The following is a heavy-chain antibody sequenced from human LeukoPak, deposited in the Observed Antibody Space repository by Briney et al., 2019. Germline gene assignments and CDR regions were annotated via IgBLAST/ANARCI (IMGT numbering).Heavy chain of an antibody. CDR3: AKDLGVTGYYLYYLDV. V-gene: IGHV3-23*01. D-gene: IGHD4-11*01. Sequence: PGGSLRLSCAASGFTFSSYAMSWVRKAPGKGLERVSAISGSCGSTYYADSVKGRFTISRDNSKNTLYLQMKSLRAEDTAVYYCAKDLGVTGYYLYYLDVWGKGTTVTVSS. CDR1: GFTFSSYA. J-gene: IGHJ6*03. CDR2: ISGSCGST.